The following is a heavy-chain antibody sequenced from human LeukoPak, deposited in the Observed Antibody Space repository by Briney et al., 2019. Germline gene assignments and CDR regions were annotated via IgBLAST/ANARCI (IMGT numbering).Heavy chain of an antibody. Sequence: GGSLRLSCAASGFTFSSYEMNWVRQAPGKGLEWVSYISSSGSTIYYADSVKGRFTISRDNAKNSLYLQMNSLRAEDTAVYYCAKDRFAVVPKNSPYYFDYWGQGTLVTVSS. CDR1: GFTFSSYE. CDR2: ISSSGSTI. CDR3: AKDRFAVVPKNSPYYFDY. D-gene: IGHD6-19*01. V-gene: IGHV3-48*03. J-gene: IGHJ4*02.